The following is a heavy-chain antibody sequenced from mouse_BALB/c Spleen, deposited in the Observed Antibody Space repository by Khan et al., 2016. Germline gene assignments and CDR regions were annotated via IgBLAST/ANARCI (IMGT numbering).Heavy chain of an antibody. V-gene: IGHV5-17*02. CDR1: GFTFSSFG. J-gene: IGHJ3*01. CDR3: ARSPFAY. Sequence: EVELVESGGGLVQPGGSRKLSCAASGFTFSSFGMHWVRQAPEKGLEWVAYISSGSSTIYYADTGKGRFTISRDNPKNTLFLQMTSLRSEATAMYYCARSPFAYWGQGTLVPVSA. CDR2: ISSGSSTI.